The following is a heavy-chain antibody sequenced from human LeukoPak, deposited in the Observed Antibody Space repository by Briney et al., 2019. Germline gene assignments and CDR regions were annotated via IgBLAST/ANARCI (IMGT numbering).Heavy chain of an antibody. D-gene: IGHD5-18*01. V-gene: IGHV1-69*05. J-gene: IGHJ4*02. CDR1: GGTFSSYA. CDR2: IIPIFGTA. Sequence: GASVKVSCKASGGTFSSYAISWVRQAPGQGLEWMGGIIPIFGTANYAQKFQGRVTVTTDESTSTAYMELSSLRSEDTAVYYCASFTNTAFGYWGQGTLVTVSS. CDR3: ASFTNTAFGY.